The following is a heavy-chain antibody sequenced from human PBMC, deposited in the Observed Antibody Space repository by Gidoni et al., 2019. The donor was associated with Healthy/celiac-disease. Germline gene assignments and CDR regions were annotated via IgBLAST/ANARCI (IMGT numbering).Heavy chain of an antibody. V-gene: IGHV3-23*01. D-gene: IGHD4-4*01. Sequence: EVQLLESGGGLVQPGGSLRLSCAASGFTFSSYPMSWVRQAPGKGLEWVSAISGSVGSTYYADSVKGRFTISRDNSKNTLYLQMNSLRAEDTAVYYCAKITTVTTNYGMDVWGQGTTVTVSS. J-gene: IGHJ6*02. CDR1: GFTFSSYP. CDR3: AKITTVTTNYGMDV. CDR2: ISGSVGST.